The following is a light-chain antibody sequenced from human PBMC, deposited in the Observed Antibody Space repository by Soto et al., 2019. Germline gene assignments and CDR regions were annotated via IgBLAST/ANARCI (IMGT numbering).Light chain of an antibody. V-gene: IGKV3-11*01. CDR2: DAS. CDR1: QSVRSS. Sequence: EIVLTQSPDTLSLSPGERATLSCRASQSVRSSLAWYQQKPGQAPRLLIYDASNRATGIPARFSGSGSGTGFNLTISSLEPEDLAVDYCQQRSNWPPEATFGPGTKVDIK. J-gene: IGKJ3*01. CDR3: QQRSNWPPEAT.